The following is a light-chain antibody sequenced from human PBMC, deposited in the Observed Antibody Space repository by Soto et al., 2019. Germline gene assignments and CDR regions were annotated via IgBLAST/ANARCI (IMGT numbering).Light chain of an antibody. V-gene: IGKV1-5*03. CDR2: KAS. CDR1: QSISSW. CDR3: QQYNSYPWT. Sequence: DIPMTQSPSTLSASVGDRVTITCRASQSISSWLAWYQQKPGKAPKLLIYKASSLESGVPSRIXXXXXXXXXXXXXXXXXPDDFATYYCQQYNSYPWTFGQGTKVEIK. J-gene: IGKJ1*01.